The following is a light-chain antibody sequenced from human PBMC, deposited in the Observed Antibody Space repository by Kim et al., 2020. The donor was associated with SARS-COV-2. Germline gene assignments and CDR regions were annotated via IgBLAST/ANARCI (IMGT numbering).Light chain of an antibody. V-gene: IGKV3-15*01. Sequence: EVVMTQSPATLSVSPGERVILSCRASQSVSNNLAWYQQRPGQAPRLLIYGASTRATDIPVRFTGSGSGTEFTLTIISLRSEDFAVYYCQQYNNCPPWTFGQGTKVDIK. CDR3: QQYNNCPPWT. CDR1: QSVSNN. J-gene: IGKJ1*01. CDR2: GAS.